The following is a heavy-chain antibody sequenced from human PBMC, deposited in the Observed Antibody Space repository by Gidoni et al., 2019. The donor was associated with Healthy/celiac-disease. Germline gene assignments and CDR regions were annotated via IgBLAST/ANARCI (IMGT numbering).Heavy chain of an antibody. CDR1: GYTFTGYY. CDR3: ARVFYATATGGVDWYFDL. Sequence: QVQLVQSGAEVKKPGASVKVSCKASGYTFTGYYMHWVRQAPGQGLEWRGWINPNSGGTNYAQKFQGRVTMTRDTSISTAYMELSRLRSDDTAVYYCARVFYATATGGVDWYFDLWGRGTLVTVSS. V-gene: IGHV1-2*02. J-gene: IGHJ2*01. D-gene: IGHD3-16*01. CDR2: INPNSGGT.